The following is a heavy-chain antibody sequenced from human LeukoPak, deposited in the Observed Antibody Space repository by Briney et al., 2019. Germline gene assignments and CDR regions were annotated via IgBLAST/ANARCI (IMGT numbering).Heavy chain of an antibody. CDR1: GYTFTGYY. CDR2: INPNSGGT. D-gene: IGHD3-10*01. Sequence: ASVKVSCKASGYTFTGYYMHWVRQAPGQGLEWMGWINPNSGGTNYAQKFQGRVTMTRDTSISTAYMELSRLRSDDTAVYYCARFDGSGTLLDYWGQGTLVTVSS. CDR3: ARFDGSGTLLDY. V-gene: IGHV1-2*02. J-gene: IGHJ4*02.